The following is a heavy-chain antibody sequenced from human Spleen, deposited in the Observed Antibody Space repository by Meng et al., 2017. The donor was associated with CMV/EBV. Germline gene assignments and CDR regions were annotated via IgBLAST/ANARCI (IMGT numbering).Heavy chain of an antibody. CDR2: IYYSGST. D-gene: IGHD1-26*01. CDR1: GGSVSSGSYY. V-gene: IGHV4-61*01. J-gene: IGHJ6*02. Sequence: GSLRLSCTVSGGSVSSGSYYWSWIRQPPGKGLEWIGYIYYSGSTNYNPSLKSRVTISVDTSKNQFSLKLSSVTAADTAVYYCARGIGGSYYDGYGMDVWGQGTTVTVSS. CDR3: ARGIGGSYYDGYGMDV.